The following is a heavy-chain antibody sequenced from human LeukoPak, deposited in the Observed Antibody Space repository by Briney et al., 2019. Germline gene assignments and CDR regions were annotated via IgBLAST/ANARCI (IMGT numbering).Heavy chain of an antibody. CDR3: ASLQYYYFCMDV. Sequence: SETLSLTCTVSGASVGSGGYYWPWIRQHPGKGLEWIGYITYSGSTYYNPSLKSRVTISLDTSENQFSPKLDSVTAADTVVYYCASLQYYYFCMDVWGKGTTVTVSS. CDR2: ITYSGST. CDR1: GASVGSGGYY. V-gene: IGHV4-31*03. J-gene: IGHJ6*03.